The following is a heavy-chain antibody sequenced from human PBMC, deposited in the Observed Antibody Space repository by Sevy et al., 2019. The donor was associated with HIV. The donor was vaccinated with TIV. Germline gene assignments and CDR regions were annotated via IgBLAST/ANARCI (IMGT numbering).Heavy chain of an antibody. CDR1: GFTFSSYA. V-gene: IGHV3-30*04. J-gene: IGHJ4*02. CDR3: ARDIHGSGSFQDY. CDR2: ISYDGRNK. Sequence: GGSLRLSCAASGFTFSSYAMHWVRQAPGKGLEWVAVISYDGRNKYYADSVKGRFTISRDNSKNTLYLQMNSLRAEDTAVYYCARDIHGSGSFQDYWGQGTLVTVSS. D-gene: IGHD3-10*01.